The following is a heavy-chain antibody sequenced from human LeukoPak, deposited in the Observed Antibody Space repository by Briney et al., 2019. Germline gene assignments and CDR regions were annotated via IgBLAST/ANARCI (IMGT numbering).Heavy chain of an antibody. CDR1: GGSFSGYY. CDR2: INHSGST. J-gene: IGHJ5*02. D-gene: IGHD3-10*01. CDR3: ARGPRGRRVLRWFGP. V-gene: IGHV4-34*01. Sequence: PPETLSLTCAVYGGSFSGYYWSWIRQPPGKGLEWIGEINHSGSTNYNPSLKSRVTISVDTSKNQFSLKLSSVTAADTAVYYCARGPRGRRVLRWFGPWGQGTLVTVSS.